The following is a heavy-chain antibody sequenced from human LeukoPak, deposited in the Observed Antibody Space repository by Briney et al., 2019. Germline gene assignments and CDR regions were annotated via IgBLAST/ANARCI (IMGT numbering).Heavy chain of an antibody. CDR3: ARSAGFSHFDY. J-gene: IGHJ4*02. D-gene: IGHD3-9*01. V-gene: IGHV1-2*02. Sequence: ASVKVSCKASGYTLTGYYVHWVRQAPGQGLEWMGWINPKNGGTNYAQKFQDRVTMTRDTSTSAAYMVLSRLRSDDTAVYYCARSAGFSHFDYWGQGTLVTVSS. CDR2: INPKNGGT. CDR1: GYTLTGYY.